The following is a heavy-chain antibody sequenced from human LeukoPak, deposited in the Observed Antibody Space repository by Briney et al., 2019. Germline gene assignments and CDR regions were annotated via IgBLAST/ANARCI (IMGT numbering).Heavy chain of an antibody. D-gene: IGHD2-2*01. J-gene: IGHJ4*02. V-gene: IGHV3-30*07. CDR1: GFTFSSYA. CDR2: ISYNGGKE. Sequence: GRSLRLSFAASGFTFSSYAMHWVRQAPGKGLQWMAGISYNGGKEFQADSVKDRFTISRDNSLNTVHLQMNSLRAEDTAVYYCARDPGYVVVPAAPFDYWGQGTLVTVSS. CDR3: ARDPGYVVVPAAPFDY.